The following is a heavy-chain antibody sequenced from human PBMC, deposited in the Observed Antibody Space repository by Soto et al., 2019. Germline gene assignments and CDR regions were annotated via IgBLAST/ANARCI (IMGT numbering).Heavy chain of an antibody. V-gene: IGHV3-48*03. CDR3: ARYDFCSGYLPEGMDL. CDR1: GFTFSGYE. CDR2: VGSSISII. Sequence: GGSLRLSCAASGFTFSGYEMNWVCQDPGKPLDGLSDVGSSISIISNAGSVNGRFTISIDNATNSLYIHITIVRAEHMAVYYCARYDFCSGYLPEGMDLCRQGATVTVSS. J-gene: IGHJ6*02. D-gene: IGHD3-3*01.